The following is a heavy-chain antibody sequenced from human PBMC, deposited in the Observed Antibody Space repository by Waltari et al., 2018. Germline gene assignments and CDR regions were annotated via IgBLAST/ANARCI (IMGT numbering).Heavy chain of an antibody. Sequence: QVRLVESGGGVVRPGGSLRLSCATYGFVFTSYGMHWVRQAPGKGWEGVAFIRFDGSDTYDADAVKGRFTISRDTLRSTVYLQMTTLRPEDTGVYYCAKRGHRRDENWYGEIPYWGQGTLVTVSS. D-gene: IGHD3-10*01. V-gene: IGHV3-30*02. J-gene: IGHJ4*02. CDR2: IRFDGSDT. CDR1: GFVFTSYG. CDR3: AKRGHRRDENWYGEIPY.